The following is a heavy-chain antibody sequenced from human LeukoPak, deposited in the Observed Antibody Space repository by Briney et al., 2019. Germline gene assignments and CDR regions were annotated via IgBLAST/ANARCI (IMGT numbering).Heavy chain of an antibody. V-gene: IGHV3-7*01. D-gene: IGHD6-19*01. CDR3: ARADRDSDWYIDDC. CDR1: GFTFSSDW. J-gene: IGHJ4*02. Sequence: GGSLRLSCAVSGFTFSSDWMIWVRQAPGKGLEWVANINPDGSEKNYVDSVRGRFTISRDNAKNSLYLQMNNLRVEDTAVYYCARADRDSDWYIDDCWGQGTLVTVSS. CDR2: INPDGSEK.